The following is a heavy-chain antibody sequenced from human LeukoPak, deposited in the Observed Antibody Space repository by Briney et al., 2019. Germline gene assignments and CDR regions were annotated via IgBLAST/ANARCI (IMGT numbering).Heavy chain of an antibody. CDR1: GGSFSGYY. V-gene: IGHV4-34*01. J-gene: IGHJ4*02. Sequence: SETLSLTCAVYGGSFSGYYWSWIRQPPGKGLEWIGEINHSGSTNYNPSLKSRVTISVDTSKNQFSLQLNSVTPEDTAVYYCARDEGSSWWRIDYWGQGTLVTVSS. D-gene: IGHD6-13*01. CDR2: INHSGST. CDR3: ARDEGSSWWRIDY.